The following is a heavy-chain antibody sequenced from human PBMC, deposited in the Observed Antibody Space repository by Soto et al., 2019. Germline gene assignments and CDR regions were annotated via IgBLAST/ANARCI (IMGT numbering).Heavy chain of an antibody. V-gene: IGHV1-2*02. CDR2: IIPVFGAA. Sequence: ASVKVSCKASGYTFTGYYMHWVRQAPGQGLEWMGWIIPVFGAANYVQKFQGRATITADESTSTAYMELSSLKSDDTAVYYCARGLRIFGVDYGFDIWGQGTLVTVSS. J-gene: IGHJ3*02. CDR1: GYTFTGYY. CDR3: ARGLRIFGVDYGFDI. D-gene: IGHD3-3*01.